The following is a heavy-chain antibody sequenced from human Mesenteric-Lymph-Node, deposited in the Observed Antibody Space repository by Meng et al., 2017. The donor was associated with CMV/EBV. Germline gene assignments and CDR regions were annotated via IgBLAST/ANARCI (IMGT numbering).Heavy chain of an antibody. V-gene: IGHV1-2*02. Sequence: KVSCKASGYSFTGYYIHGVRQAPGQGLEWMGWINPKSGTTNYAEKFLGRVTMTRDTSLYTAYMELTRLKSDDTAVYYCARGPAVDNYWGQGTLVTVSS. J-gene: IGHJ4*02. CDR2: INPKSGTT. CDR1: GYSFTGYY. D-gene: IGHD3-9*01. CDR3: ARGPAVDNY.